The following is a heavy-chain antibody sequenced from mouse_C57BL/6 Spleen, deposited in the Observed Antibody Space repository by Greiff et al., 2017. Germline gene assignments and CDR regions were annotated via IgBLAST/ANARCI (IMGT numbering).Heavy chain of an antibody. D-gene: IGHD2-1*01. CDR2: INPSSGYT. J-gene: IGHJ3*01. CDR1: GYTFTSYT. CDR3: GRIYYGTWFAY. Sequence: QVQLQQSGAELARPGASVKMSCKASGYTFTSYTMHWVKQRPGQGLEWIGYINPSSGYTKYNQKFKDKATLTADKSSSTAYMQLSSLTSEASAVYCCGRIYYGTWFAYWGQGTLVTVSA. V-gene: IGHV1-4*01.